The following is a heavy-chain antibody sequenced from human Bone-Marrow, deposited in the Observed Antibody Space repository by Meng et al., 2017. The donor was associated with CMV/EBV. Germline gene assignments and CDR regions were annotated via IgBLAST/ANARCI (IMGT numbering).Heavy chain of an antibody. CDR2: VYYTGST. J-gene: IGHJ1*01. D-gene: IGHD2-2*01. Sequence: SETLSLTCTVSGGSITTFYWNWIRQPPGKGLEWIGNVYYTGSTNYNPSLKSRVTISVDTSKNQFSLKLSSVTAADTAVYYCARGRICSSTSCHREYFQHWGQGTRVTGSS. CDR1: GGSITTFY. CDR3: ARGRICSSTSCHREYFQH. V-gene: IGHV4-59*12.